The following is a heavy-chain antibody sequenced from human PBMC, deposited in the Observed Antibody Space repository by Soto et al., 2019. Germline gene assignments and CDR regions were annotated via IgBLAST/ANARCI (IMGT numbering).Heavy chain of an antibody. J-gene: IGHJ4*01. CDR2: IYHSGTT. D-gene: IGHD6-19*01. Sequence: TSETLSLTCAVSGYSISSGHYWGWIRQPPGKGLEWIGSIYHSGTTYYNPSLKSRITISVDTSNNQFSLKLTSVTAADTAVYYCARVHVMVVAGSTFDYWGHGTLVTVSS. CDR3: ARVHVMVVAGSTFDY. CDR1: GYSISSGHY. V-gene: IGHV4-38-2*01.